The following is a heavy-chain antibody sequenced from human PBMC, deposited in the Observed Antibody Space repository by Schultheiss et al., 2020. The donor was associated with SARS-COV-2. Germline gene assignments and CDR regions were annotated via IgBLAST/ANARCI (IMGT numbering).Heavy chain of an antibody. CDR1: GGSFSGYY. V-gene: IGHV4-59*01. CDR2: IYYSGST. J-gene: IGHJ3*02. D-gene: IGHD6-13*01. Sequence: SETLSLTCAVYGGSFSGYYWSWIRQPPGKGLEWIGYIYYSGSTNYNPSLKSRVTISVDTSKNQFSLKLSSVTAADTAVYYCARAAVAAAGLTDAFDIWGQGTMVTVSS. CDR3: ARAAVAAAGLTDAFDI.